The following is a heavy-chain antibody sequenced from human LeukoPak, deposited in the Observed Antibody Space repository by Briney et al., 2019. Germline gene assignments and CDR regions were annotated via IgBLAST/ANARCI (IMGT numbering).Heavy chain of an antibody. Sequence: GESLKISCKGSGYRFTNYWIGWVRQMPGKGLEWMGIIYPGDSDTRYSPSFQGQVSVSADKSISTASLQWSSLKASDTVMYYCARSLRRGGTYLAFDIWGQGTMVTVSS. V-gene: IGHV5-51*01. D-gene: IGHD1-26*01. CDR2: IYPGDSDT. CDR3: ARSLRRGGTYLAFDI. CDR1: GYRFTNYW. J-gene: IGHJ3*02.